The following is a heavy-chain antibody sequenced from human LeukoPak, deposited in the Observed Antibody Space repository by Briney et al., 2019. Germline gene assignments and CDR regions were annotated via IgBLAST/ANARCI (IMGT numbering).Heavy chain of an antibody. Sequence: PSETLSLTCAVYGGSFSGYYWSWIRQPPGKGLEWIGEINHSGSTNYNPSLKSRVTISVDTSKNQFSLKLSSVTAADTAVYYCARRGVIWGQGTLVTVSS. V-gene: IGHV4-34*01. CDR2: INHSGST. J-gene: IGHJ4*02. CDR1: GGSFSGYY. CDR3: ARRGVI. D-gene: IGHD2-8*02.